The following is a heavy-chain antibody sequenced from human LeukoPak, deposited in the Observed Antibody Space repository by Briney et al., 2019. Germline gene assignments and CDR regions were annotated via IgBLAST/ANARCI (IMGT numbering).Heavy chain of an antibody. V-gene: IGHV3-30*04. CDR2: ISYDGSNK. CDR1: GFTFSSYA. J-gene: IGHJ4*02. CDR3: ARDSDTAMVSPDY. D-gene: IGHD5-18*01. Sequence: GGSLRLSCAASGFTFSSYAMHWVRQAPGKGLEWMAVISYDGSNKYYADSVKGRFTISRDNSKNTLYLQMNSLRAEDTAVYYCARDSDTAMVSPDYWGQGTLVTVSS.